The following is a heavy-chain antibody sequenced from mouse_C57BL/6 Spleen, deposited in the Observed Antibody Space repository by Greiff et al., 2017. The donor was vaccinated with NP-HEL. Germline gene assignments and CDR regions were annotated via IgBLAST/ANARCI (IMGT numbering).Heavy chain of an antibody. CDR3: ARGDYYYGSSYGFDY. CDR2: IYPGSGST. J-gene: IGHJ2*01. Sequence: QVQLQQPGAELVKPGASVKMSCKASGYTFTSYWITWVKQRPGQGLEWIGDIYPGSGSTNYNEKFKSKATLTVDTSSSTAYLQLSSLTSEDSAVYYCARGDYYYGSSYGFDYWGKGTTLTVSS. V-gene: IGHV1-55*01. CDR1: GYTFTSYW. D-gene: IGHD1-1*01.